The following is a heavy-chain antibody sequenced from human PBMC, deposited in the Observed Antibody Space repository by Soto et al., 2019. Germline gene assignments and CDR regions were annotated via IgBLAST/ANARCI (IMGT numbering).Heavy chain of an antibody. V-gene: IGHV3-48*01. CDR1: GFTFSSYS. CDR2: ISSSSSTI. CDR3: ARDASLRYFDWRTITGAFDI. J-gene: IGHJ3*02. Sequence: EVQLVASGGGLVQPGGSLRLSCAASGFTFSSYSMNWVLQAPGKGLEWVSYISSSSSTIYYADSVKGRFTISRDNAKNSLYLQMNSLRAEDTAVYCCARDASLRYFDWRTITGAFDIWGQGTMVTVSS. D-gene: IGHD3-9*01.